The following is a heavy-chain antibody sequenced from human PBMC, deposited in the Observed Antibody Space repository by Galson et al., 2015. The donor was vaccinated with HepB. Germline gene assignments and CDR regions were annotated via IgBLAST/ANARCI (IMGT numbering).Heavy chain of an antibody. D-gene: IGHD3-10*01. CDR2: INHSGST. J-gene: IGHJ4*02. Sequence: LSLTCAVYGGSFSGYYWSWIRQPPGKGLEWIGEINHSGSTNYNPSLKSRVTVSVDTSKNQFSLKLSSVTAADTAVYYCARFLGRTYMVRAFDYWGQGTLVTVSS. V-gene: IGHV4-34*01. CDR1: GGSFSGYY. CDR3: ARFLGRTYMVRAFDY.